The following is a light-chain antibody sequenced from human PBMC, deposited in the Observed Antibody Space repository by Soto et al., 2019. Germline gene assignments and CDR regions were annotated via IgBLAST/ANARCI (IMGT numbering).Light chain of an antibody. J-gene: IGKJ4*01. CDR2: DAS. Sequence: DIQMTQYPSTLSASVGERVTISCRASQSVNHWLAWYQRKPGKAPKLLIHDASTLERGIPSRFSGSGSGTEFTLTISSLQPDDFATYYCQQRSNWPPVTFGGGTKVDIK. CDR1: QSVNHW. CDR3: QQRSNWPPVT. V-gene: IGKV1-5*01.